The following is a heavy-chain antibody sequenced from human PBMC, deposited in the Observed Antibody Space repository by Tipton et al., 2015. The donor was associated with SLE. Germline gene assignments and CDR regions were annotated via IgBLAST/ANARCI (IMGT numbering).Heavy chain of an antibody. Sequence: GSLRLSCAASGFTFSRHSMSWVRQAPGKGLEWVANIKGDGLDKYYVDSVKGRFVISRDNAKNSLDLQMSSLRAEDTAVYYCVRVGKGTAGYFDSWGQGKLVTVSS. V-gene: IGHV3-7*01. CDR1: GFTFSRHS. D-gene: IGHD6-13*01. CDR2: IKGDGLDK. J-gene: IGHJ4*02. CDR3: VRVGKGTAGYFDS.